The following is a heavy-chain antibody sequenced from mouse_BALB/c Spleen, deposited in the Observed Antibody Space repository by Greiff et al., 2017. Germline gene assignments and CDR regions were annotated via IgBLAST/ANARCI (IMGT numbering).Heavy chain of an antibody. CDR3: AKHGDYGSSFHWYFDV. J-gene: IGHJ1*01. V-gene: IGHV2-6-5*01. D-gene: IGHD1-1*01. CDR1: GFSLTDYG. Sequence: VMLVESGPGLVAPSQSLSITCTVSGFSLTDYGVSWIRQPPGKGLEWLGVIWGGGSTYYNSALKSRLSISKDNSKSQVFLKMNSLQTDDTAMYYCAKHGDYGSSFHWYFDVWGAGTTVTVSS. CDR2: IWGGGST.